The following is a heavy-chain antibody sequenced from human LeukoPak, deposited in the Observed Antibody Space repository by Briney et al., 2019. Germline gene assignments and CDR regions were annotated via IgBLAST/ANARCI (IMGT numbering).Heavy chain of an antibody. CDR3: AREDVGSTAYYYFYFMDV. J-gene: IGHJ6*03. D-gene: IGHD1-26*01. Sequence: SGTLSLTCAVSGGSISSSKWWSWVRQPPGQGLEWIGNIYYTGSTNYNPSLNSRVTISVDTSKNQFSLKLSSVTAADTAVYYCAREDVGSTAYYYFYFMDVWGKGTTVTVSS. V-gene: IGHV4-4*02. CDR2: IYYTGST. CDR1: GGSISSSKW.